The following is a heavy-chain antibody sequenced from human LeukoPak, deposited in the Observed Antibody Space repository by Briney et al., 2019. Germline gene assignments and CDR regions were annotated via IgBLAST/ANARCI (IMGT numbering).Heavy chain of an antibody. J-gene: IGHJ5*02. V-gene: IGHV4-59*01. Sequence: PSETLSLTCTVSGGSISSYYWSWIRQPPGKGLEWIGYIYYSGSTNYNPSLKSRVTISVDTSKNKFSLKLSSVTYAVTAVYYCARDHTYYYGSGSLNWFDPWGQGTLVTVSS. CDR3: ARDHTYYYGSGSLNWFDP. D-gene: IGHD3-10*01. CDR2: IYYSGST. CDR1: GGSISSYY.